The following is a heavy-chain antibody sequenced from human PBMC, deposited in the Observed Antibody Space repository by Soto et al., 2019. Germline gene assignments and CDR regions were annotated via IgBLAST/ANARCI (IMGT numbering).Heavy chain of an antibody. V-gene: IGHV6-1*01. J-gene: IGHJ4*02. D-gene: IGHD6-13*01. Sequence: QVQLQQSGPGLVKPSQILSLTCAISGDSVLSSSAAWNWVRQSPSIGLEWLGRTYYRSKWYSEYAGSVKSRITISPDTSKNQFSLQLNSVTPDDTAVYYCTRAEQLVDLDYWGQGTPVTVSS. CDR1: GDSVLSSSAA. CDR3: TRAEQLVDLDY. CDR2: TYYRSKWYS.